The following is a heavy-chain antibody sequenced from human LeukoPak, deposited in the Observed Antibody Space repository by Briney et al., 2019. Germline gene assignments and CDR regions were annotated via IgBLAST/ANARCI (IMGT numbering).Heavy chain of an antibody. CDR3: ARFVDY. CDR1: GFIFSSNS. J-gene: IGHJ4*02. Sequence: GGSLRLSCAASGFIFSSNSMHWVRQGPGKGLEWVASISGSGTYIFYADSVTGRFTISRDNAKNSLYLQMNSLRTEDTAVYYCARFVDYWGQGTLVTVSS. CDR2: ISGSGTYI. V-gene: IGHV3-21*04.